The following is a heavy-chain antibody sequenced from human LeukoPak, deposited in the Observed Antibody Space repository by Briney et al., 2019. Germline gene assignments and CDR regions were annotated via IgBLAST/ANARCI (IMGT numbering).Heavy chain of an antibody. V-gene: IGHV3-21*03. D-gene: IGHD5-18*01. J-gene: IGHJ6*02. CDR3: TRSKGTWIQLWPPQDYYYGMDV. CDR1: GFTFSSYS. Sequence: TGGSLRLSCAASGFTFSSYSMNWVRQAPGKGLEWVSSISSSSSYIYYADSVKGRFTISGDNAKNSLYLQMNSLRAEDTAVYYCTRSKGTWIQLWPPQDYYYGMDVWGQGTTVTVSS. CDR2: ISSSSSYI.